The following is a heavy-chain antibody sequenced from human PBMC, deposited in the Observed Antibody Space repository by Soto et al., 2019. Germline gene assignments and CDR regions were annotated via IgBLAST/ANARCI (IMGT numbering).Heavy chain of an antibody. V-gene: IGHV3-30*18. CDR2: ISYDGSNK. CDR1: GFTFSSYG. Sequence: HPGGSLRLSCAASGFTFSSYGMHWVRQAPGKGLEWVAVISYDGSNKYYADSVKGRFTISRDNSKNTLYLQMNSLRAEDTAVYYCAKEGRAASIAVRPDYYGMDVWGQGTTVTVSS. D-gene: IGHD6-6*01. J-gene: IGHJ6*02. CDR3: AKEGRAASIAVRPDYYGMDV.